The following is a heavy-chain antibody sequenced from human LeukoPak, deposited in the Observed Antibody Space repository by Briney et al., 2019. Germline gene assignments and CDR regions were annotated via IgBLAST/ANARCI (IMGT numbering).Heavy chain of an antibody. Sequence: ASVKVSCKASGYTFTGHYMHWVRQAPGQGLEWMGRIYPNSGGTNYAQKFQGRVTMTRDTSISTAYMELSRLRSDDTAVYYCARSYDYGDYGLCYWGQGALVTVSS. CDR3: ARSYDYGDYGLCY. CDR1: GYTFTGHY. J-gene: IGHJ4*02. D-gene: IGHD4-17*01. CDR2: IYPNSGGT. V-gene: IGHV1-2*06.